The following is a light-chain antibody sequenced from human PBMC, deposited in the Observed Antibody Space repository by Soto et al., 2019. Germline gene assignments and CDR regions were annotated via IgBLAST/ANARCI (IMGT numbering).Light chain of an antibody. J-gene: IGKJ1*01. CDR1: HSLLHSNGYNY. CDR2: LGS. Sequence: DIVMTQSPLSLPGTPGEPSAISCSSSHSLLHSNGYNYLDWYLQRPGQSPQLLIYLGSNRASGVPDRFSGSGSGTDFTLKISRVEAEDVGVYYCMQALQTLRTFGQGTKVDIK. V-gene: IGKV2-28*01. CDR3: MQALQTLRT.